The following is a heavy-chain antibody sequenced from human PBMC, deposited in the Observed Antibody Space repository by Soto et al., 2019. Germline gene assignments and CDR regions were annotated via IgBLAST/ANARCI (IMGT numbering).Heavy chain of an antibody. V-gene: IGHV4-28*01. CDR2: IYYSGNT. D-gene: IGHD3-9*01. CDR3: ARRRYFEWAFDY. Sequence: TLSLTCAVSVYSISSSNWWGWIRQPPGKGLEWIGYIYYSGNTNYNPSLKSRVSISVATSKNQFSLNLRSVTAADTAVYYCARRRYFEWAFDYWGQGMLVTVSS. CDR1: VYSISSSNW. J-gene: IGHJ4*02.